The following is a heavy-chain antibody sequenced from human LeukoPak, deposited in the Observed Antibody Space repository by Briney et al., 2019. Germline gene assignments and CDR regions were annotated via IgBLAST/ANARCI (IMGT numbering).Heavy chain of an antibody. J-gene: IGHJ4*02. CDR2: ISYDGSNK. D-gene: IGHD3-10*01. Sequence: GGSLRLSCAASGFTFSSYAMHWVRQAPGKGLEWVAVISYDGSNKYYADSVKGRFTISRDNSKNTLYLQMNSLRAEDTAVYYCARVRAYGSGSYIFDYWGQGTLVTVSS. CDR1: GFTFSSYA. V-gene: IGHV3-30-3*01. CDR3: ARVRAYGSGSYIFDY.